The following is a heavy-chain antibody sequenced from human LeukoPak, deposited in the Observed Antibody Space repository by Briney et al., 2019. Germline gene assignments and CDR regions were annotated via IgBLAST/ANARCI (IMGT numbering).Heavy chain of an antibody. V-gene: IGHV3-23*01. CDR1: GFTFSTYV. Sequence: GGSLRLSCAASGFTFSTYVVNWVRQAPGKGLEWVSTISGSGGTTYYADSVKGRFTISRDNSKNTLYLQMNSLRAEDTAVYYCAKEWIVVVPDAFDIWGQGTMVTVSS. J-gene: IGHJ3*02. CDR3: AKEWIVVVPDAFDI. D-gene: IGHD3-22*01. CDR2: ISGSGGTT.